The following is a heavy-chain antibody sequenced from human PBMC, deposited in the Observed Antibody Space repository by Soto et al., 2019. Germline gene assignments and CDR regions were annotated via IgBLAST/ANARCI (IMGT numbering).Heavy chain of an antibody. CDR3: ARDRSRYSSGSWGYYFDY. V-gene: IGHV1-3*01. CDR1: GYTFTSHA. J-gene: IGHJ4*02. CDR2: INAGNGNT. Sequence: GASVKVSCKASGYTFTSHAMHWVRQAPGQRLEWMGWINAGNGNTKYSQKFQGRVTITRDTSASTAYMELSSLRSEDTAVYYCARDRSRYSSGSWGYYFDYWGQGTLVTVSS. D-gene: IGHD6-19*01.